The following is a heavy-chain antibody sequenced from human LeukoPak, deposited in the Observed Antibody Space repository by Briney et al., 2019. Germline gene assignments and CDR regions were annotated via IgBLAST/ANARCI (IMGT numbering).Heavy chain of an antibody. Sequence: GGSLRLSCAASGFTFSSYWMSWVRQAPGKGLEWVANIKQDGSEKYYVDSVKGRFTISRDNAKNSLYLQMNSLRAEDTAVYYCARFRYQLYYYGMDVWGQGTTVTASS. D-gene: IGHD2-2*01. V-gene: IGHV3-7*01. CDR1: GFTFSSYW. CDR3: ARFRYQLYYYGMDV. J-gene: IGHJ6*02. CDR2: IKQDGSEK.